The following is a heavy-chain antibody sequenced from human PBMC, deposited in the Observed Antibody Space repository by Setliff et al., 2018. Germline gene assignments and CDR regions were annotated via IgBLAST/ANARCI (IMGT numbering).Heavy chain of an antibody. D-gene: IGHD2-21*02. CDR2: ISDSGSA. CDR3: ARDLGHGGDSDY. J-gene: IGHJ4*02. CDR1: GGSISSYY. Sequence: SETLSLTCTVSGGSISSYYWSWIRQPPGKGLEWIAYISDSGSANYSPSLKSRVTMSLDTSKNQFSLKLNSVTAADMAVYYCARDLGHGGDSDYWGQGILVTVSS. V-gene: IGHV4-59*12.